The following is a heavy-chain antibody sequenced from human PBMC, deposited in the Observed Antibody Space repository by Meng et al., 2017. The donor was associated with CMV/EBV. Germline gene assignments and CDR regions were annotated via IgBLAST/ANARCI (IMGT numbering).Heavy chain of an antibody. CDR1: GYTFTSYY. CDR3: ARGDFWSGYYTLPDYYYYGMDV. V-gene: IGHV1-46*01. D-gene: IGHD3-3*01. J-gene: IGHJ6*02. Sequence: ASVKVSCKASGYTFTSYYMHWVRQAPGQGLEWMGIVNPSGGSTSYAQKFQGRVTMTRDTSTSTVYMELSSLRSEDTAVYYCARGDFWSGYYTLPDYYYYGMDVWGQETTVTVSS. CDR2: VNPSGGST.